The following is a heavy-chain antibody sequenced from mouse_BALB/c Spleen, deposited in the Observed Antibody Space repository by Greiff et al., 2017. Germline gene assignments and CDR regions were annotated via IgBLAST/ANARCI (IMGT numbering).Heavy chain of an antibody. CDR1: GYSLTSYY. CDR3: ARDYGSRYYFDY. CDR2: IDPFNGGT. D-gene: IGHD1-1*01. J-gene: IGHJ2*01. Sequence: EVQLQQSGPELMKPGASVKISCKASGYSLTSYYMHWVKQSHGKSLEWIGYIDPFNGGTSYNQKFKGKATLTVDKSSSTAYMHLSSLTSEDSAVYYCARDYGSRYYFDYWGQGTTLTVSS. V-gene: IGHV1S135*01.